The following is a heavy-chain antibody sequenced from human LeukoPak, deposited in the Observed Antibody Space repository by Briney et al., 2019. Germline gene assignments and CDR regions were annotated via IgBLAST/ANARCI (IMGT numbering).Heavy chain of an antibody. CDR2: INPNIGDT. D-gene: IGHD6-13*01. CDR1: VYTFTGYY. J-gene: IGHJ4*02. V-gene: IGHV1-2*02. CDR3: ARINSSRWYDF. Sequence: GASVKVSCKASVYTFTGYYMHWVRQAPGQGLEWMGWINPNIGDTNYAQKFQGRVTMTRDTSISTAYMELSRLRFDDTAVYYCARINSSRWYDFWGQGTLVTVSS.